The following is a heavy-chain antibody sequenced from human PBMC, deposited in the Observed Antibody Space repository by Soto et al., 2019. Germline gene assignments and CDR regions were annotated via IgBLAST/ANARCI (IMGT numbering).Heavy chain of an antibody. D-gene: IGHD3-10*01. Sequence: PGGSLRLSCAASGFTFSSYSMNWVRQAPGKGLEWVSSISSSSSYIYYADSVKGRFTISRDNAKNSLYLQMNSLRAEDTAVYYCARGDGSGSYYNGYYGMDVWGQGTTVTVS. V-gene: IGHV3-21*01. J-gene: IGHJ6*02. CDR1: GFTFSSYS. CDR2: ISSSSSYI. CDR3: ARGDGSGSYYNGYYGMDV.